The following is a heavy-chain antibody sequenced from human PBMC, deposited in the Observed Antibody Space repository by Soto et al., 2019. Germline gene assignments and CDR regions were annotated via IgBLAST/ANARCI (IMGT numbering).Heavy chain of an antibody. CDR2: IRGGSGGST. CDR3: AKGEYTSSSPDY. Sequence: PGGSLRLSCVASGFTFNSYAMSWVRQAPGKGLEWVSVIRGGSGGSTYYAGSVKGRFTISRDNSRNTLYLQMNSLRADDTAVYYCAKGEYTSSSPDYWGQGTLVTVSS. V-gene: IGHV3-23*01. D-gene: IGHD6-6*01. CDR1: GFTFNSYA. J-gene: IGHJ4*02.